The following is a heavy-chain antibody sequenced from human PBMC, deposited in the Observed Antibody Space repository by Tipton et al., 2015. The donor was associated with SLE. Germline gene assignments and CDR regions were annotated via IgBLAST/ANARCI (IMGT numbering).Heavy chain of an antibody. D-gene: IGHD6-6*01. V-gene: IGHV3-74*01. Sequence: SGFTFSSYWMHWVRQAPGKGLVWVSRINSDGSSTSYADSVKGRFTISRDNAKNTLYLQMNSLRAEDTAVYYCAGGLVHYYYCMDVWGKGTTVTVSS. J-gene: IGHJ6*03. CDR3: AGGLVHYYYCMDV. CDR1: GFTFSSYW. CDR2: INSDGSST.